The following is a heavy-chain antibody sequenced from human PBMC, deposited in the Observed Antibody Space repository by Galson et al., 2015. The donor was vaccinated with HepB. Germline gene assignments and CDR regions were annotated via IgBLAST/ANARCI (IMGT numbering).Heavy chain of an antibody. CDR2: IIPILGIA. V-gene: IGHV1-69*04. CDR3: ARDSSWYAHWFDP. D-gene: IGHD6-13*01. J-gene: IGHJ5*02. CDR1: GGTFSSYT. Sequence: SVKVSCKASGGTFSSYTISWVRQAPGQGLEWMGRIIPILGIANYAQKFQGRVTITADKSTSTAYMELSSLRSEDTAVYYCARDSSWYAHWFDPWGQGTLVTVSS.